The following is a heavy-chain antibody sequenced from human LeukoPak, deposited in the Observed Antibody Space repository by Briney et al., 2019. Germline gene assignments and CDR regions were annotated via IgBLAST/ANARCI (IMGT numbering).Heavy chain of an antibody. J-gene: IGHJ3*02. CDR3: AREGAQHIVVVTATLDAFDI. V-gene: IGHV3-11*01. CDR2: ISSSGSTI. D-gene: IGHD2-21*02. CDR1: GFTFSDYY. Sequence: PGGSLRLSCAASGFTFSDYYMSWIRQAPGKGLEWVSCISSSGSTIYYADSVKGRFTISRDNAKNSLYLQMNSLRAEDTAVYYCAREGAQHIVVVTATLDAFDIWGQGTMVTVSS.